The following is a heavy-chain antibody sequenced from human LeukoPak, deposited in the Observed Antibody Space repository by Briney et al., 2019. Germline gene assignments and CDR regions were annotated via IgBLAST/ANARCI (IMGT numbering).Heavy chain of an antibody. CDR2: IYYSGST. D-gene: IGHD2-15*01. V-gene: IGHV4-34*01. Sequence: SETLSLTCAVYGGSFSGYYWSWIRQPPGKGLEWIGSIYYSGSTYYNPSLKSRVTISVDTSKNQFSLKLSSVTAADTAVYYCARQYSSGATEWGQGTLVTVSS. J-gene: IGHJ4*02. CDR3: ARQYSSGATE. CDR1: GGSFSGYY.